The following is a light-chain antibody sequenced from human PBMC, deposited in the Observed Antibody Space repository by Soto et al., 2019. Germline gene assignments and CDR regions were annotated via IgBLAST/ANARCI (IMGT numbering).Light chain of an antibody. CDR2: GAS. J-gene: IGKJ1*01. CDR3: QQYNNWPPWT. Sequence: EIVMTQSPATLSVSPGERATLSCRASQSISGNLAWYQQKPGQAPRLLIYGASTRATGIPARFSGSGSGTEFTLTISSLQSEDFAVYYCQQYNNWPPWTFGQGTKVEIK. CDR1: QSISGN. V-gene: IGKV3-15*01.